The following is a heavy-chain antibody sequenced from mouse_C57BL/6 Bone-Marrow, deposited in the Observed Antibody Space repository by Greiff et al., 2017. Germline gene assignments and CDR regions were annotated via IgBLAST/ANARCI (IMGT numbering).Heavy chain of an antibody. J-gene: IGHJ3*01. V-gene: IGHV5-17*01. CDR3: ARGDGGEGFAY. D-gene: IGHD3-3*01. CDR2: ISSGSSTI. CDR1: GFTFSDYG. Sequence: EVQGVESGGGLVKPGGSLKLSCAASGFTFSDYGMHWVRQAPEKGLEWVAYISSGSSTIYYADTVKGRFTISRDNAKNTLFLQMSSLRSEDTSMYYCARGDGGEGFAYWGQGTLVTVSA.